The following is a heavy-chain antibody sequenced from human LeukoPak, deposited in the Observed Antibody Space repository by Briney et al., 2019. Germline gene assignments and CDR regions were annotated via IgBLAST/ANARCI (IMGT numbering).Heavy chain of an antibody. D-gene: IGHD3-10*01. CDR3: ARRRGQSDQFDY. CDR2: ICFSGNT. V-gene: IGHV4-39*01. Sequence: PSETLSLTCTVSAGSISSNSYCCDWIRRPPGKGLEWIGSICFSGNTYYNPSLKSRVTGSADTSKNQFSLSLSSVTAADTAVYYCARRRGQSDQFDYWGQGTLVAVSS. CDR1: AGSISSNSYC. J-gene: IGHJ4*02.